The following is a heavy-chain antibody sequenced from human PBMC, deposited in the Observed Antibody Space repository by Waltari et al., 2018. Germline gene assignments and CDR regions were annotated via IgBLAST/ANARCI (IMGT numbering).Heavy chain of an antibody. CDR2: IYSGGST. D-gene: IGHD3-3*01. V-gene: IGHV3-53*01. CDR3: AREDRTLFGVVYGMDV. CDR1: GFTVSSNY. Sequence: EVQLVESGGGLIQPGGSLRLYCAASGFTVSSNYMSCVRPAPGKGLEWVSVIYSGGSTYYADSVKGRFTISRDNSKNTLYLQMNSLRAEDTAVYYCAREDRTLFGVVYGMDVWGQGTTVTVSS. J-gene: IGHJ6*02.